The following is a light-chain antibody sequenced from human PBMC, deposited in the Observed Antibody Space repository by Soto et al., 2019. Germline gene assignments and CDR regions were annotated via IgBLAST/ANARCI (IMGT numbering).Light chain of an antibody. J-gene: IGKJ1*01. CDR2: GVS. CDR1: QSLVFSDGKTY. V-gene: IGKV2D-29*01. Sequence: DIVMTQTPLSLSVTPGQPASISCKSSQSLVFSDGKTYFYWYLQKPGQPPQLLIHGVSTRFSGVTDRFSGSGSGTDFTLTISQVEAEDVGVYYCMQTVHHPWTFGKGKKVEVK. CDR3: MQTVHHPWT.